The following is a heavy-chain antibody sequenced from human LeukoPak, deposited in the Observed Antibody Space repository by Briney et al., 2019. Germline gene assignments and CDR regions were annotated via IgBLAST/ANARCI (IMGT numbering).Heavy chain of an antibody. CDR3: CRVGRVGTSYYYYMDV. D-gene: IGHD2-21*02. Sequence: GSLRLSCAASGFTFDDYGMSWVRQAPGKGLEWVSGINWNGGSTGYADYVKGRFTSSRDNAKNSLYLQMNSLRAEDTALYLCCRVGRVGTSYYYYMDVWGKGTTVTISS. CDR2: INWNGGST. CDR1: GFTFDDYG. J-gene: IGHJ6*03. V-gene: IGHV3-20*01.